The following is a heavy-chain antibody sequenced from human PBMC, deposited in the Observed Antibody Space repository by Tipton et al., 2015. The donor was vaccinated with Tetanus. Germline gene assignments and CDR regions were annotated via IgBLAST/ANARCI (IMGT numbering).Heavy chain of an antibody. D-gene: IGHD3-9*01. V-gene: IGHV3-53*01. CDR3: ARDRSFDAMTGRLGY. Sequence: SLRLSCAASGFTVSSNYMSWVRQAPGKGLEWVSVIYSDGNTYYADSVKGRFTISRDNSKNTLYLQMDNLSVEDTAVYYCARDRSFDAMTGRLGYWGQGALVTVSS. CDR2: IYSDGNT. CDR1: GFTVSSNY. J-gene: IGHJ4*02.